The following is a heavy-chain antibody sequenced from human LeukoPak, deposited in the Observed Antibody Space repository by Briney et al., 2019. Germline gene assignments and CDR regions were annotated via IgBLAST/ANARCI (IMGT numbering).Heavy chain of an antibody. J-gene: IGHJ4*02. D-gene: IGHD3-22*01. CDR3: ASSRYSSGYYSLLGY. CDR2: INHSGST. Sequence: SETLSLTCAVYGGSFSGYYWSWIRQPPGKGLEWIGEINHSGSTNYNPSLKSRVTISVDTSKNQFSLKLSSVTAADTAVYYCASSRYSSGYYSLLGYWGQGTLVTVSS. V-gene: IGHV4-34*01. CDR1: GGSFSGYY.